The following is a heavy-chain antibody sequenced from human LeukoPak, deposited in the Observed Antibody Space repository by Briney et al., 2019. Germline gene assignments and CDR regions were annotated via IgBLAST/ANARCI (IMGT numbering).Heavy chain of an antibody. V-gene: IGHV4-34*01. J-gene: IGHJ4*02. CDR1: GESFSAYF. Sequence: SETLSLTCAVYGESFSAYFWTWIRQPPGKGLEWIGEISRGGSTNYSPSLKSRVTISLDTSKNQVSLTLSSVTAADTAMYYCGVSTTRATTRTIDYWGQGTLVPSPQ. D-gene: IGHD4-17*01. CDR3: GVSTTRATTRTIDY. CDR2: ISRGGST.